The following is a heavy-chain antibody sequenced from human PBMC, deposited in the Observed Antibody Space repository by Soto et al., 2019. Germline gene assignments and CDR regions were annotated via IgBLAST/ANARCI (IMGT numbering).Heavy chain of an antibody. J-gene: IGHJ4*02. Sequence: PSETLSLTCTVSGGSISSYYWSWIRQPPGKGLEWIGYIYYSGSTNYNPSLKSRVTISVDPSKNQFSLKLSSVTAADTVVYYCARAFYGSGSYSLDYWGQGALVTVSS. CDR3: ARAFYGSGSYSLDY. CDR2: IYYSGST. D-gene: IGHD3-10*01. CDR1: GGSISSYY. V-gene: IGHV4-59*08.